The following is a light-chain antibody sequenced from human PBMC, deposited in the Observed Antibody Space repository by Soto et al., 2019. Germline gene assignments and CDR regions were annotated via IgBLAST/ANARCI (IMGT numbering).Light chain of an antibody. J-gene: IGKJ1*01. Sequence: EIVMTQSPVTLSVSPGERATLSCRASQSVSTNLAWYQQKPGQAPRLLMYGAATRATGIPARFSGSGSGTEFTLTISTMQYEDFAVYSCQQYNNWPRTFGQGTKVEIK. V-gene: IGKV3-15*01. CDR3: QQYNNWPRT. CDR1: QSVSTN. CDR2: GAA.